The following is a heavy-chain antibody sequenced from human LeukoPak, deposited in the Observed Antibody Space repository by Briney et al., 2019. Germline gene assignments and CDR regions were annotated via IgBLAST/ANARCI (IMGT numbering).Heavy chain of an antibody. Sequence: GGSLRLSCAASGFTFNNHAMSWVRQAPGKGLEWVSSISGSGGSTYYADSVKGRLTISRDNSKNTLYLQMNSLRAEDTAVYYCAKDIVVVTSGSNAFDIWGQGTMVTVSS. D-gene: IGHD2-21*02. CDR1: GFTFNNHA. J-gene: IGHJ3*02. CDR3: AKDIVVVTSGSNAFDI. V-gene: IGHV3-23*01. CDR2: ISGSGGST.